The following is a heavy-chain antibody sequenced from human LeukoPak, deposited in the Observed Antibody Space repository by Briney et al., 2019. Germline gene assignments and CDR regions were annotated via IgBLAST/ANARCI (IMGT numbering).Heavy chain of an antibody. CDR1: GFTFDDYA. J-gene: IGHJ4*02. Sequence: PGGSLRLSCAASGFTFDDYAMHWVRQAPGKGLEWVSGISWNSGSIGYADSVKGRFTISRDNAKNSLYLQMNSLRAEDMALYYCAKDMGANVDTATPDYWGQGTLVTVSS. D-gene: IGHD5-18*01. V-gene: IGHV3-9*03. CDR2: ISWNSGSI. CDR3: AKDMGANVDTATPDY.